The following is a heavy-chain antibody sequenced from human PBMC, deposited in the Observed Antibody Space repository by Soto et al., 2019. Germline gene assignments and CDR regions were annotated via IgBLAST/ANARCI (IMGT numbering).Heavy chain of an antibody. V-gene: IGHV4-34*01. J-gene: IGHJ5*02. CDR3: ARAWVSYYGAAWFDP. Sequence: SETLSLTRAVYGGSFSGYYWSWLRQPPGKGLEWIGEINPRGSTNYNPSLKSRVTISVDTANNQVSLKLSSVTAADTAVYYCARAWVSYYGAAWFDPWCLGTLVTVSS. D-gene: IGHD1-26*01. CDR1: GGSFSGYY. CDR2: INPRGST.